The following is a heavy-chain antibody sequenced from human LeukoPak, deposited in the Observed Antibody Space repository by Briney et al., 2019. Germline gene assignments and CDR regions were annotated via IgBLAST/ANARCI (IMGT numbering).Heavy chain of an antibody. J-gene: IGHJ4*02. V-gene: IGHV4-59*08. D-gene: IGHD7-27*01. CDR3: ARHTGGWGFFDY. CDR1: GGSISSYY. Sequence: SETLSLTCTVSGGSISSYYWSWVRQAPEKGLEWIGYIYYSGSSNYNPSLKSRVTISVDTYKNQFSLNLSSVTAADTAVYYCARHTGGWGFFDYWGQGTLVTVSS. CDR2: IYYSGSS.